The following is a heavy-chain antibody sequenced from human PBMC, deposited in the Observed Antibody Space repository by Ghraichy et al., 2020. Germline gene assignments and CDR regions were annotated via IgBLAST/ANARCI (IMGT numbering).Heavy chain of an antibody. CDR2: IYYSGST. D-gene: IGHD2-21*02. Sequence: SETLSLTCTVSGGSISSSSYYWGWIRQPPGKGLEWIGSIYYSGSTYYNPSLKSRVTISVDTSKNQFSLKLSSVTAADTAVYYCARGRHWGVTASDYWGQGTLVTVSS. CDR3: ARGRHWGVTASDY. CDR1: GGSISSSSYY. J-gene: IGHJ4*02. V-gene: IGHV4-39*07.